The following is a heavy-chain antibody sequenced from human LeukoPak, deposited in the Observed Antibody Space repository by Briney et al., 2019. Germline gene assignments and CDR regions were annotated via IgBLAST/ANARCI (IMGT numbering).Heavy chain of an antibody. CDR3: ARDRYSYGYPYYGMDV. J-gene: IGHJ6*02. CDR2: ISAYNGNT. CDR1: GYTFTSYG. V-gene: IGHV1-18*01. D-gene: IGHD5-18*01. Sequence: ASVKVSCKASGYTFTSYGISWVRQAPGQGLEWMGWISAYNGNTNYAQKLQGRVTMTTDTSTSTAYMELRSLRSDDTAVYYCARDRYSYGYPYYGMDVWGQGTTVTVSS.